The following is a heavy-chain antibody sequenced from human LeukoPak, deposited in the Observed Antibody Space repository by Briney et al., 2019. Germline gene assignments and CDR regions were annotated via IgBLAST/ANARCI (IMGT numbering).Heavy chain of an antibody. Sequence: GASVKVSCKASGYTVTGYYMHWVRQAPGQGLEWMGWINPNSGGTNYAQKFQGWVTMTRDTSISTAYMELSRLRSDDTAVYYCARDGGSGSYYYYGMDVWGQGTTVTVSS. J-gene: IGHJ6*02. V-gene: IGHV1-2*04. D-gene: IGHD3-10*01. CDR1: GYTVTGYY. CDR3: ARDGGSGSYYYYGMDV. CDR2: INPNSGGT.